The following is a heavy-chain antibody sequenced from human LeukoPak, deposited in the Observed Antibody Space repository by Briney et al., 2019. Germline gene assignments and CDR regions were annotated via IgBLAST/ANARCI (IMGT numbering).Heavy chain of an antibody. CDR3: AKPPSYCSSTSCYTGINY. Sequence: GGSLRLSCAASGFTFSSYGMHWVRQAPGKGLEWVAVIWYDGSNKYYADSVKGRFTISRDNSKNTLYLQMNSLRAEDTAVYYCAKPPSYCSSTSCYTGINYWGQGTLVTVSS. D-gene: IGHD2-2*02. CDR1: GFTFSSYG. J-gene: IGHJ4*02. CDR2: IWYDGSNK. V-gene: IGHV3-30*02.